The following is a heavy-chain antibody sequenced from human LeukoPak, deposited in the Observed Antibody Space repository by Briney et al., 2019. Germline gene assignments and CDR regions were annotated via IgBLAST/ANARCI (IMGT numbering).Heavy chain of an antibody. CDR3: TRDFRYCTSSSCYRLDY. V-gene: IGHV3-49*04. J-gene: IGHJ4*02. Sequence: GGSLRLSCAASGFTFSTYAMSWVRQAPGKGLEWVGFIRSKAYGGTTEYAASVKGRFTISRDDSKSIVYLQMNSLKNEDTAVYYCTRDFRYCTSSSCYRLDYWGQGTLVTVSS. CDR2: IRSKAYGGTT. D-gene: IGHD2-2*02. CDR1: GFTFSTYA.